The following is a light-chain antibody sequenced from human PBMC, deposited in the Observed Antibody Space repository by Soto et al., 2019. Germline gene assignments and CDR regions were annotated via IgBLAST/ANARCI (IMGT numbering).Light chain of an antibody. CDR3: CSYAGSSIWV. CDR1: SSDVGSYNL. V-gene: IGLV2-23*01. Sequence: QSVLTQPASVSGSPGQSITVSCTGTSSDVGSYNLVSWYQQHPGKAPKLMIHEGSKRPSGVSNRFSGSNSGNTASLTISGLQAEDEAYYYCCSYAGSSIWVFGGGTKLTVL. J-gene: IGLJ3*02. CDR2: EGS.